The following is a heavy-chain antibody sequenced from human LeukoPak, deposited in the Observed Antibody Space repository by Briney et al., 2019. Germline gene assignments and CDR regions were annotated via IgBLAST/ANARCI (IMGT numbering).Heavy chain of an antibody. D-gene: IGHD5-18*01. J-gene: IGHJ4*02. V-gene: IGHV3-23*01. CDR2: ITGSGDFA. Sequence: DPGGSLRLSCAASGFPLSTYGISWVRQAPGKGLEWVSAITGSGDFAKYADSVRGRFPISRDNSKNTVYLQMNSLTVEDAPLYYYTKRITATAPFDSWGQGALVIVSS. CDR3: TKRITATAPFDS. CDR1: GFPLSTYG.